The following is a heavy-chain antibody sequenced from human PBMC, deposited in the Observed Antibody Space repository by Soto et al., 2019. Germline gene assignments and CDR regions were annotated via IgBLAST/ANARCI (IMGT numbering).Heavy chain of an antibody. J-gene: IGHJ1*01. CDR3: ANTGALSSSWAEYFQH. CDR1: GFSFSSYA. Sequence: GGSLRLSCAASGFSFSSYAMSWVRQAPGKGLEWVSAISGSGGSTYYADSVKGRFTISRDNSKNTLYLQMNSLRAEDTAVYYCANTGALSSSWAEYFQHWGQGTLVTVSS. V-gene: IGHV3-23*01. D-gene: IGHD6-13*01. CDR2: ISGSGGST.